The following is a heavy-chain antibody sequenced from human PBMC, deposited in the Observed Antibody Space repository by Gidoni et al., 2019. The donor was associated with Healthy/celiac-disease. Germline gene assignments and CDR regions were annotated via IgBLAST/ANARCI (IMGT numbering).Heavy chain of an antibody. CDR1: GYTFTSYA. D-gene: IGHD3-22*01. CDR3: AMDYDSSGYPV. V-gene: IGHV1-3*01. Sequence: QVQLVQSGAEVKKPGASVKVSCKASGYTFTSYAMHWVRQAPGQRLEWMGWINAGNGNTKYSQKFQGRVTITRDTSASTAYMELSSLRSEDTAVYYRAMDYDSSGYPVWGQGTMVTVSS. J-gene: IGHJ3*01. CDR2: INAGNGNT.